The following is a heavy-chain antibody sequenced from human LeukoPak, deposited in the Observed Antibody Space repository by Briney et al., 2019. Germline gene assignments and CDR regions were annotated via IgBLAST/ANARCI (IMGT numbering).Heavy chain of an antibody. Sequence: ASVKVSCKASGYTFTSYYMHWVRQAPGQGLEWMGIINPSGGSTSYAQKFQGRVTMTRDTSTSTVYMELSSLRSEDTAVYYCARDWGTAMETDYFDYWGQGTLVTVSS. CDR2: INPSGGST. CDR3: ARDWGTAMETDYFDY. V-gene: IGHV1-46*01. J-gene: IGHJ4*02. D-gene: IGHD5-18*01. CDR1: GYTFTSYY.